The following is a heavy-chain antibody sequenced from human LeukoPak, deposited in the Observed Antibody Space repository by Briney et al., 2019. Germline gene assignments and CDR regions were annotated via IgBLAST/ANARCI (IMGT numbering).Heavy chain of an antibody. CDR1: GGSISGYY. CDR2: IYYSGST. V-gene: IGHV4-59*01. Sequence: SQTLPLTCTVSGGSISGYYWTWIRQPPGKGLEWIGYIYYSGSTNYNPSLKSRVTISVDTSKNQFSLKLTSVTAADTAVYYCARVSSGTLLDYWGQRTLVTVSS. J-gene: IGHJ4*02. CDR3: ARVSSGTLLDY.